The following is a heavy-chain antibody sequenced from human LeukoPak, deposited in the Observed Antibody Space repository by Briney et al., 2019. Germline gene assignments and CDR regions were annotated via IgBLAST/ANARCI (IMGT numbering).Heavy chain of an antibody. D-gene: IGHD4-11*01. Sequence: GGSLRLSCTASGFTFGDYAMSWVRQAPEKRVEWGSAVSVSGEISDYAASVKGRFTISRDNSKNTLYLQMNSLRAEDTALYYCAKRSRTVTTIDSWGPGTLVTVSS. CDR1: GFTFGDYA. J-gene: IGHJ4*02. CDR3: AKRSRTVTTIDS. V-gene: IGHV3-23*01. CDR2: VSVSGEIS.